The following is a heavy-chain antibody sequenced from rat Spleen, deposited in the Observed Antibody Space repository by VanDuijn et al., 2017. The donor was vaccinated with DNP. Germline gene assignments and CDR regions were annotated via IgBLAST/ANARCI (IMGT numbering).Heavy chain of an antibody. V-gene: IGHV2-15*01. D-gene: IGHD1-2*01. CDR3: ARWHLYLSYFDY. CDR1: GFTFSDYN. J-gene: IGHJ2*01. CDR2: IWGGGST. Sequence: VQLVESGGGLVQPGRSLKLSCAASGFTFSDYNMAWVRQPPGKGLEWIAAIWGGGSTDYNSALKSRPRISRDTSKSQVLLKMNSLQTEDTAMYFCARWHLYLSYFDYWGQGVMVTVSS.